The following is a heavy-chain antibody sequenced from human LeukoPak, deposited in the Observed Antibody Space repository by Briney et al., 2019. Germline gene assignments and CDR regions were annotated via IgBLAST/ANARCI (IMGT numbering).Heavy chain of an antibody. D-gene: IGHD3-9*01. J-gene: IGHJ3*02. CDR2: INHSGST. CDR1: GGSFSGYY. Sequence: PSETLSLTCAVYGGSFSGYYWSWIRQPPGKGLEWIGEINHSGSTNYNPSLKSRVTISVDTSKNQFSLKLSSVTAADTAVYYCARARGITIFWDAFDIWGQGTMATVSS. CDR3: ARARGITIFWDAFDI. V-gene: IGHV4-34*01.